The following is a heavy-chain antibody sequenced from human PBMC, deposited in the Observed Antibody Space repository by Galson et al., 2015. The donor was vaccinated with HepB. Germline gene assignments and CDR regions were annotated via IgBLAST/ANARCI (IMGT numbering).Heavy chain of an antibody. J-gene: IGHJ4*02. V-gene: IGHV1-69*02. CDR1: GGTFSSYT. D-gene: IGHD3-22*01. Sequence: SVKVSCKASGGTFSSYTISWVRQAPGQGLEWMGRIIPILGIANYAQKFQGRVTITADKSTSTAYMELSSLRSEDTAVYYWAKVKNYYDSSGYRYYYFDYWGQGTLVTVSS. CDR3: AKVKNYYDSSGYRYYYFDY. CDR2: IIPILGIA.